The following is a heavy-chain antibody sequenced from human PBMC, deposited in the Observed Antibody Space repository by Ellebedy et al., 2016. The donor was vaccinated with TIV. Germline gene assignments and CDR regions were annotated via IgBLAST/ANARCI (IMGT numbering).Heavy chain of an antibody. V-gene: IGHV4-59*08. CDR2: VHHSGIS. J-gene: IGHJ4*02. D-gene: IGHD5-18*01. Sequence: MPSETLSLTCSVSGGSINSYYWTWIRQPPGQGLEWIGDVHHSGISHIHPSLKSRVTLSLDTSKNQFSLKLSSVTAADTAVYYCARQGYRGYSYGATYTPFDYWGQGILVTVSS. CDR3: ARQGYRGYSYGATYTPFDY. CDR1: GGSINSYY.